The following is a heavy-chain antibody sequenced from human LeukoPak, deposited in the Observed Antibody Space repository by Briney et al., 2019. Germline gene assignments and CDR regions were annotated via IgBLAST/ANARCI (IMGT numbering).Heavy chain of an antibody. J-gene: IGHJ4*02. D-gene: IGHD2-8*01. CDR2: ISAYNGNT. CDR1: GYTFTSYG. Sequence: RASVKVSCKASGYTFTSYGISWVRQAPGQGLEWMGWISAYNGNTNYAQKLQGRVTMTTDTSTSTAYMELRSLRSDDTAVYYCVPHGHEEGFDYWGQGTLVTVSS. CDR3: VPHGHEEGFDY. V-gene: IGHV1-18*01.